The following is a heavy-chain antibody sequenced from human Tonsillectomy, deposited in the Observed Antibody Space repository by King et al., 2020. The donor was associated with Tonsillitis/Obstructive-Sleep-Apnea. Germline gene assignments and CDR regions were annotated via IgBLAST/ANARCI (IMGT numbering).Heavy chain of an antibody. D-gene: IGHD3-9*01. CDR1: GFTFADYD. Sequence: QLVQSGGGLVKPGRSLRLSCTASGFTFADYDVSWFRQAPGKGREWVGFIRSKAYGGTTEYAASVKDRFTISRDYSKSIAYLLMNRLETEDTAVYYCTRGGGRKHYYDFLPCHYFDYWGQGTLVTVSS. CDR2: IRSKAYGGTT. CDR3: TRGGGRKHYYDFLPCHYFDY. V-gene: IGHV3-49*05. J-gene: IGHJ4*02.